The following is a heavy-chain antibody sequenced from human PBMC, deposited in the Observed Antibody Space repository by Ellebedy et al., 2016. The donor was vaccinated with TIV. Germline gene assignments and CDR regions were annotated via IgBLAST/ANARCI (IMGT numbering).Heavy chain of an antibody. J-gene: IGHJ4*02. CDR1: GGSISSSSYY. Sequence: SETLSLXXTVSGGSISSSSYYWGWIRQPPGKGLEWIGSIYYSGITYYNPSLKSRVTISIDTSKNQFSLRLSSVTAADTAIYRCARRKVTIPRADAYFDYWGQGILVTVSS. V-gene: IGHV4-39*01. D-gene: IGHD3-3*01. CDR3: ARRKVTIPRADAYFDY. CDR2: IYYSGIT.